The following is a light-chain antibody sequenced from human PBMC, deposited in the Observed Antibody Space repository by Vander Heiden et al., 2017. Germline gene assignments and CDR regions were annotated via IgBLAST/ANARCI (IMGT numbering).Light chain of an antibody. CDR2: GAS. Sequence: IVMTQSPVSLAVSMGDRVTINCKSSQSVLYRSTNKKYLAWYQQKPGQPPKLLIYGASTRETGVPDRFSGSGSGTDFTLTISSLQAEDVAVYYCQQYYSTPLTFGQGTKVEIK. V-gene: IGKV4-1*01. J-gene: IGKJ1*01. CDR1: QSVLYRSTNKKY. CDR3: QQYYSTPLT.